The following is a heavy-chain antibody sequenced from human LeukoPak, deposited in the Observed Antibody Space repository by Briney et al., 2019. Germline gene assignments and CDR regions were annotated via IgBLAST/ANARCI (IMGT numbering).Heavy chain of an antibody. J-gene: IGHJ6*03. V-gene: IGHV4-39*01. CDR2: IYYSGST. CDR3: AEIGYYYYYRDV. CDR1: GGSTSSSSYY. Sequence: SETLSLTCTVSGGSTSSSSYYWGWIRQPPGEGLEWIGSIYYSGSTYYNPSLKSRVTISVDTSKNQFSLNLSSVTAADTAVYYCAEIGYYYYYRDVWGKGTTVTVSS.